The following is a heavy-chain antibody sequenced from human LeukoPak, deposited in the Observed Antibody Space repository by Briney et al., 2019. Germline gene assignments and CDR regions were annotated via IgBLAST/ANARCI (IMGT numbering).Heavy chain of an antibody. CDR3: ARSAAIIVY. J-gene: IGHJ4*02. V-gene: IGHV3-30*03. CDR2: ISYDGSNK. Sequence: PGRSLRLSCAASGFTFSSYGMHWVRQAPGKGLEWVAVISYDGSNKYYADSVKGRFTISRDNAKNSLYLQMNSLRAEDTAVYYCARSAAIIVYWGQGTLVTVSS. CDR1: GFTFSSYG. D-gene: IGHD6-25*01.